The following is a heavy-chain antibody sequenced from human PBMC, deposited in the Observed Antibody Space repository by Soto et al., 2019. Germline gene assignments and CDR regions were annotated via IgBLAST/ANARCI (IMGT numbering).Heavy chain of an antibody. CDR3: ARRGSSGWYESYFDY. CDR1: GFTLSYYY. J-gene: IGHJ4*02. Sequence: GGSLRLSCAASGFTLSYYYMSWIRQAPGKGLECISYISSSGSSIYYADSVKGRFTISRDSAKKSLYLQMNSLRVEDTAVYYGARRGSSGWYESYFDYGGQGTPVTVSS. D-gene: IGHD6-13*01. V-gene: IGHV3-11*01. CDR2: ISSSGSSI.